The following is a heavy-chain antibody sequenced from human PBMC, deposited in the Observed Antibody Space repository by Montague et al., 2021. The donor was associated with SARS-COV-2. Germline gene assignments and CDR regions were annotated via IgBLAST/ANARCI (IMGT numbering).Heavy chain of an antibody. J-gene: IGHJ5*02. CDR3: ARDFRGAYNFFDP. CDR2: ILHSGST. V-gene: IGHV4-4*02. Sequence: SETLSPTCAVSGGPISGSNWWTWLRQPPGKGLEWIGEILHSGSTNYISSLKSRVTISVDKSKNQFSLKLTSLTAADTAVYYCARDFRGAYNFFDPWGQGALVTVSS. D-gene: IGHD4/OR15-4a*01. CDR1: GGPISGSNW.